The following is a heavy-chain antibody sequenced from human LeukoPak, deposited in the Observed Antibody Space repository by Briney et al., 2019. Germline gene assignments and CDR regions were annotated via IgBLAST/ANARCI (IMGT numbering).Heavy chain of an antibody. CDR2: IYTSGST. J-gene: IGHJ6*03. Sequence: NTSETLSLTCTVSGGSISSYYWSWIRQPAGKGLEWIGRIYTSGSTNYNPSLKSRVTMSVDTSKNQFSLKLSSVTAADTAVYYCARTGLEMYSSSPSVYYYYYYYMDVWGKGTTVTVSS. CDR1: GGSISSYY. CDR3: ARTGLEMYSSSPSVYYYYYYYMDV. V-gene: IGHV4-4*07. D-gene: IGHD6-13*01.